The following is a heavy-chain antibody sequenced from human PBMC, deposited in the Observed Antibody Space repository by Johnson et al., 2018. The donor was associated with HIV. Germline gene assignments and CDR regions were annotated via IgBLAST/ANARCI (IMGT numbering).Heavy chain of an antibody. CDR1: GFTFSSYA. V-gene: IGHV3-30-3*01. CDR2: ISYDGSNK. J-gene: IGHJ3*01. CDR3: ARSRAAYYYGSSGDAFDL. Sequence: VQLVESGGGVVQPGRSLRLSCASSGFTFSSYAMHWVRQAPGKGLEWVAVISYDGSNKYYADSVKGRFTISRDNSKNTLYLQMNSLRAEDTAVYYCARSRAAYYYGSSGDAFDLCDQGTMVTVSS. D-gene: IGHD3-22*01.